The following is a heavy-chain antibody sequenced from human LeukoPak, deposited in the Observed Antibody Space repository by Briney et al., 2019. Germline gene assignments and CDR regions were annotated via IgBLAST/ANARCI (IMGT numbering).Heavy chain of an antibody. V-gene: IGHV3-23*01. D-gene: IGHD3-3*01. CDR1: GFTFSSYA. CDR2: ISGSGGST. J-gene: IGHJ4*02. Sequence: PGGSLRLSCAASGFTFSSYAMSWVRQAPGKGLVWVSAISGSGGSTYYADSVKGRFTISRDNSKNTLYLQMNSLRAEDTAVYYCASNGRDFWSGPFDYWGQGTLVTVSS. CDR3: ASNGRDFWSGPFDY.